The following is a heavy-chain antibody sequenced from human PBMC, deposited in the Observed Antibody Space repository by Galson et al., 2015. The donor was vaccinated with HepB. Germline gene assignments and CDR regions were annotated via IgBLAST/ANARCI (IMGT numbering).Heavy chain of an antibody. CDR3: AREKEMVTIPSSVEDYYYYGIDL. J-gene: IGHJ6*02. D-gene: IGHD5-24*01. V-gene: IGHV1-69*13. CDR2: IIPNFGTA. CDR1: GGTFSSYA. Sequence: SVKVSCKASGGTFSSYAISWVRQAPGQGLEWMGGIIPNFGTANYAQKFQGRVTITADESTSTAYMELSSLRSEDTAVYYCAREKEMVTIPSSVEDYYYYGIDLWGQGTMVTVSS.